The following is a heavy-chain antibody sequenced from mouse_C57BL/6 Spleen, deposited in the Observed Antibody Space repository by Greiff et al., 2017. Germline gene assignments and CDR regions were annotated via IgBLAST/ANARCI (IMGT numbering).Heavy chain of an antibody. J-gene: IGHJ2*01. Sequence: VQLQQPGAELVKPGASVKLSCKASGYTFTDYWIHWVKQRPGQGLEWIGGFYPGCGSIKYNQKFKDKATWTVDKSSSPAYMQLSSLTSEDSAVYVCARREDGWRYYFGCWCQGTTLTVSS. V-gene: IGHV1-62-2*01. CDR3: ARREDGWRYYFGC. CDR1: GYTFTDYW. D-gene: IGHD1-1*02. CDR2: FYPGCGSI.